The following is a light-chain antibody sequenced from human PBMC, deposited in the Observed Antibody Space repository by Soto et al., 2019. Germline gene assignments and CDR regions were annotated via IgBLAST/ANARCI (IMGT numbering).Light chain of an antibody. Sequence: QSVLTQPASVSGSPGQSITISCTGTSSDVGGYNYVSWYQQHPGKAPKLMIYDVSNRPSGVSNRFSGSKSGNRASLTISGLQAEDEADYYCSSYTSSSLYVFGTGTKV. V-gene: IGLV2-14*01. CDR2: DVS. CDR3: SSYTSSSLYV. CDR1: SSDVGGYNY. J-gene: IGLJ1*01.